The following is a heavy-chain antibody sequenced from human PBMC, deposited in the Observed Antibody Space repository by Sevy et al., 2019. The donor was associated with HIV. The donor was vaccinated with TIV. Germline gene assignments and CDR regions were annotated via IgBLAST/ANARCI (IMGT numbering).Heavy chain of an antibody. CDR3: ASTPAAMIVSDY. V-gene: IGHV3-74*01. CDR1: GFTFSSYW. J-gene: IGHJ4*02. CDR2: INSDGSST. D-gene: IGHD2-2*01. Sequence: WGSLRLSCAASGFTFSSYWMHWVRQAPGKGLVWVSRINSDGSSTSYADSVKGRFTISRDNAKNTLYLQMNSLRAEDTAVYYCASTPAAMIVSDYWGQGTLVTVSS.